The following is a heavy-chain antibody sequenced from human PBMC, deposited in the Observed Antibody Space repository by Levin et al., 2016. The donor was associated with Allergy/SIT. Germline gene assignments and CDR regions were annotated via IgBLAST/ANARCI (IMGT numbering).Heavy chain of an antibody. CDR2: IYPGDSDT. D-gene: IGHD1-26*01. J-gene: IGHJ4*02. CDR3: ARGLVGATPFDY. V-gene: IGHV5-51*01. Sequence: VRQMPGKGLEWMGIIYPGDSDTRYSPSFQGQVTISADKSISTAYLQWSSLKASDTAMYYCARGLVGATPFDYWGQGTLVTVSS.